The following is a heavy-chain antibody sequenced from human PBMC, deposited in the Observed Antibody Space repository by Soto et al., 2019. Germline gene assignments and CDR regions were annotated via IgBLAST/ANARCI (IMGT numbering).Heavy chain of an antibody. CDR2: ISGSGGST. D-gene: IGHD6-19*01. CDR1: GLTFSSYA. V-gene: IGHV3-23*01. J-gene: IGHJ4*02. CDR3: ARRSSGWYFDY. Sequence: EVQLLESGGGLVQPGGSLRLSCAASGLTFSSYALSWFRQAPGKGLEWVSAISGSGGSTYYADSVKGRFTISRDNSKNTLYLQMNSLRAEDTAVYYCARRSSGWYFDYWGQGTLVTVSS.